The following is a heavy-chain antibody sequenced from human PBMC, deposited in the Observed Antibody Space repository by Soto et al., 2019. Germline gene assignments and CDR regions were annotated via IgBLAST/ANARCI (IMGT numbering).Heavy chain of an antibody. Sequence: SETLSLTCSISGGSMNGYYWTWIRQPPGKGLEWIGYVYYTGATKYNPSLESRVTISVDTSKNHFSLRVTSVTAADTAVYYCAQYRRKDADRYKLDFWGQGILVTVSS. CDR2: VYYTGAT. D-gene: IGHD2-2*01. V-gene: IGHV4-59*01. J-gene: IGHJ4*02. CDR3: AQYRRKDADRYKLDF. CDR1: GGSMNGYY.